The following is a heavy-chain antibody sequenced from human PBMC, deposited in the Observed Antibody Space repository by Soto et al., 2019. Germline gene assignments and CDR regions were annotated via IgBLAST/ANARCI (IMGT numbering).Heavy chain of an antibody. CDR1: GGSISSYY. Sequence: SETLSLTCTVSGGSISSYYWSWIRQPPGKGLEWIGYIYYSGSTNYNPSLKSRVTISVDTSKNQFSLKLSSVTAADTAVYYCARAKAHLYSSTWYWFDPWGQGTLVTVSS. CDR3: ARAKAHLYSSTWYWFDP. CDR2: IYYSGST. J-gene: IGHJ5*02. V-gene: IGHV4-59*08. D-gene: IGHD6-13*01.